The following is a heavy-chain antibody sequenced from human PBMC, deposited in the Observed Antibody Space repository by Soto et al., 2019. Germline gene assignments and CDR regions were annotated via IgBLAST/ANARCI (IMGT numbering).Heavy chain of an antibody. CDR1: GFTFDDYA. CDR3: ARGAVTTVWYYYGMDV. D-gene: IGHD4-4*01. CDR2: ISWNSGSI. V-gene: IGHV3-9*01. Sequence: LRLSCAASGFTFDDYAMHWVRQAPGKGLEWVSGISWNSGSIGYADSVKGRFTISRDNAKNSLYLQMNSLRAEDTAVYYCARGAVTTVWYYYGMDVWGQGTTVTVSS. J-gene: IGHJ6*02.